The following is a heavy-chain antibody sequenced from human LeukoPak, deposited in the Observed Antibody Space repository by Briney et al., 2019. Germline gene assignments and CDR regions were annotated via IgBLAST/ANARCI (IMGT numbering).Heavy chain of an antibody. V-gene: IGHV3-30*18. CDR2: ISYDGSNK. Sequence: GGSLRLSCAASGFTFSSYAMHWVRQAPGKGLEWVAVISYDGSNKYYADSVKGRFTISRDNSKNTLYLQMNSLRAEDTAVYYCAKEGVVVVPAATYYYYYGMDVWGQGTTVTVSS. CDR3: AKEGVVVVPAATYYYYYGMDV. CDR1: GFTFSSYA. D-gene: IGHD2-2*01. J-gene: IGHJ6*02.